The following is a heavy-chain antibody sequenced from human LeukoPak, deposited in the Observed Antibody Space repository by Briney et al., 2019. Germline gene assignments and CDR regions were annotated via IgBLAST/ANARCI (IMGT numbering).Heavy chain of an antibody. CDR1: GFTFSSYE. J-gene: IGHJ4*02. CDR2: ISSSGSTI. V-gene: IGHV3-48*03. Sequence: GGSLRLSCAASGFTFSSYEMNWVRQAPGKGLEWVSYISSSGSTIYYADSVKGRFTISRDNSKNTLYLQMNSLRAEDTAVYYCAKHRVVRGVIGDYWGQGTLVTVSS. D-gene: IGHD3-10*01. CDR3: AKHRVVRGVIGDY.